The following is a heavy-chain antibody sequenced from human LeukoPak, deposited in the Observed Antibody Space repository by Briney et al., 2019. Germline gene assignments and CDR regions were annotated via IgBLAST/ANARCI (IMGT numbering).Heavy chain of an antibody. D-gene: IGHD6-19*01. Sequence: PSETLSLTCTVSGGSISSYYWSWIRQPPGKGLEWIGYIYYSGSTNYNPSLKSRVTISVDTSKNQFSLKLSSVTAADTAVYYCARFVVAGRRGFDYWGQGTRVTVSS. CDR1: GGSISSYY. V-gene: IGHV4-59*13. J-gene: IGHJ4*02. CDR2: IYYSGST. CDR3: ARFVVAGRRGFDY.